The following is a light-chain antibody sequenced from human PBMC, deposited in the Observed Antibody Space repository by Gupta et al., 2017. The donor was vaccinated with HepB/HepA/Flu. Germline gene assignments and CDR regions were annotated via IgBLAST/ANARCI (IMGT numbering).Light chain of an antibody. J-gene: IGKJ4*01. CDR1: QSVGDY. Sequence: EVVFTQSPVTLSLSPGERATLSCRASQSVGDYLAWYQQKVGQAPRLLIYGASDRAPDIPGRFSGSGSGTDFTLTITSLEPEDFAVYFCQHRTNWPPRFTFGGGTKIE. CDR2: GAS. V-gene: IGKV3-11*01. CDR3: QHRTNWPPRFT.